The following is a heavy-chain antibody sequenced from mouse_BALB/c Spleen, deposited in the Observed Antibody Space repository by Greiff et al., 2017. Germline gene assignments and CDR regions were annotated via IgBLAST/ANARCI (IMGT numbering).Heavy chain of an antibody. CDR1: GFTFSSYA. V-gene: IGHV5-9-4*01. CDR3: ARPFTTAKGFAY. J-gene: IGHJ3*01. Sequence: EVKVVESGGGLVKPGGSLKLSCAASGFTFSSYAMSWVRQSPEKRLEWVAEISSGGSYTYYPDTVTGRFTISRDNAKNTLYLEMSSLRSEDTAMYYCARPFTTAKGFAYWGQGTLVTVSA. D-gene: IGHD1-2*01. CDR2: ISSGGSYT.